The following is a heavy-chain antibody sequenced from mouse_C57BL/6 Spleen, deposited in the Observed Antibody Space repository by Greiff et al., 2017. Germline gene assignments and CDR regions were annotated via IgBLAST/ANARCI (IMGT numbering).Heavy chain of an antibody. J-gene: IGHJ1*03. CDR3: ARHPIYDGYYWYFDV. Sequence: EVQLVESGGDLVKPGGSLKLSCAASGFTFSSYGMSWVRQTPDKRLEWVATISSGGSYTYYPDSVKGRFTISRDNAKNTLYLQMSSLKSEDTAMYYCARHPIYDGYYWYFDVWGTGTTVTVSS. D-gene: IGHD2-3*01. V-gene: IGHV5-6*01. CDR1: GFTFSSYG. CDR2: ISSGGSYT.